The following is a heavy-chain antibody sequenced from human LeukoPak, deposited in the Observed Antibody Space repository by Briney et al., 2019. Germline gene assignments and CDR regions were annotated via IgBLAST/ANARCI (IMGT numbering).Heavy chain of an antibody. CDR3: AKDRGGVSLGVTGSGWYYFDY. V-gene: IGHV3-43*01. CDR1: GFIFDDYT. Sequence: GGSLRLSCAASGFIFDDYTMHWVRQGPGKGLEWVSLISWDGGSTYYTDSVKGRFTISRDNSKKSLYLQMNSLRTEDTALYYCAKDRGGVSLGVTGSGWYYFDYWGQGTLVTVSS. CDR2: ISWDGGST. D-gene: IGHD6-19*01. J-gene: IGHJ4*02.